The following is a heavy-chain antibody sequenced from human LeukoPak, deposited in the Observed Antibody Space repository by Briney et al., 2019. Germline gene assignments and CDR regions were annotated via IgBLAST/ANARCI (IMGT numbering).Heavy chain of an antibody. CDR3: ASTSRDVAVAGYYFHY. J-gene: IGHJ4*02. CDR2: IRYDGSNE. CDR1: GFTFSSYG. V-gene: IGHV3-30*02. D-gene: IGHD6-19*01. Sequence: GGSLRLSCAASGFTFSSYGMHWVRQAPGKGLEWVAFIRYDGSNEYYADSVKGRFTISRDNSKNTLYLQMNSLGVEDTAVYYCASTSRDVAVAGYYFHYWGQGTLVTASS.